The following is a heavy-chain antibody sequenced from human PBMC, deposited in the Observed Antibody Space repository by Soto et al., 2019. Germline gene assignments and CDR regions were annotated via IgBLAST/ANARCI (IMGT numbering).Heavy chain of an antibody. CDR3: ARDLSVAIFGVVYSYGMDV. J-gene: IGHJ6*02. V-gene: IGHV4-31*03. Sequence: PSETLSLTCTVSGGSISSGGYYWSWIRQHPGKGLEWIGYIYYSGSTYYNPSLKSRVTISVDTSKNQFSLKLSSVTAADTAVYYCARDLSVAIFGVVYSYGMDVWGQGTTVTVSS. D-gene: IGHD3-3*01. CDR2: IYYSGST. CDR1: GGSISSGGYY.